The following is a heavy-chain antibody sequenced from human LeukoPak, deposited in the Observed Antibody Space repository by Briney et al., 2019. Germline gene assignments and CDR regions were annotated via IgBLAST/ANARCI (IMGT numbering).Heavy chain of an antibody. CDR1: GGSTCADT. CDR3: ARQVPSRIVDS. V-gene: IGHV4-59*08. J-gene: IGHJ4*02. CDR2: ISYSGKT. D-gene: IGHD3-16*02. Sequence: SETLSLASAVSGGSTCADTWIWIRQPPGTGLEWIGYISYSGKTNYNPSLKSRVTISQDTSKNQFSLRLSSVTAADTVMYYCARQVPSRIVDSWGQGTLVTVSS.